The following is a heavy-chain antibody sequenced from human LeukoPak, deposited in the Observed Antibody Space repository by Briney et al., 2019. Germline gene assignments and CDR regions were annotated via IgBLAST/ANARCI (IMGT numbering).Heavy chain of an antibody. CDR3: AREKFADGYFQH. Sequence: GSLRLSCAASGFTVSYSMNWVRQAPGKGLEWVSSINSNSNYIYYADSVKGRFTISRDNAKDSLYLQMNSLRAEDTAVYYCAREKFADGYFQHWGQGTLVTVSS. J-gene: IGHJ1*01. CDR2: INSNSNYI. V-gene: IGHV3-21*01. D-gene: IGHD3-10*01. CDR1: GFTVSYS.